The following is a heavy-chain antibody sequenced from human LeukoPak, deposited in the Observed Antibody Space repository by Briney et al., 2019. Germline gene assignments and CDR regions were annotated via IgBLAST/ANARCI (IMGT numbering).Heavy chain of an antibody. Sequence: PSETLSLTCAVYGGSFSGYYWSWIRQPPGKGLEWIGEINHGGSTNYNPSLKSRVTISVDTSKNQFSLKLRSVTAADTAVYYCARTAFDIWGQGTMVTVSS. CDR1: GGSFSGYY. CDR3: ARTAFDI. V-gene: IGHV4-34*01. J-gene: IGHJ3*02. CDR2: INHGGST.